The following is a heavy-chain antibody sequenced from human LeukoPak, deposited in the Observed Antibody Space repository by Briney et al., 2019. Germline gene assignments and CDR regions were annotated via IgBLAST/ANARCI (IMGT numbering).Heavy chain of an antibody. Sequence: GGSLRLSCAASGLTFSNYGMAWVRQAPGKGLEWVSAISGSGESTYNADSVKGRFTISRDNSKNTLYLQMNRLRAEDTAVYYCARRRSDYVWGSYRETEAFDIWGQGTMVTVSS. CDR2: ISGSGEST. V-gene: IGHV3-23*01. CDR1: GLTFSNYG. J-gene: IGHJ3*02. CDR3: ARRRSDYVWGSYRETEAFDI. D-gene: IGHD3-16*02.